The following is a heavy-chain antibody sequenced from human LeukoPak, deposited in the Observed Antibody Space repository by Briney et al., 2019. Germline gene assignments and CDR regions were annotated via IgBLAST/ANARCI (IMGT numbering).Heavy chain of an antibody. CDR2: INWNGGST. V-gene: IGHV3-20*04. Sequence: GGSLRLSCAASGFTFDDYGMSWVRQAPGKGLEWVSGINWNGGSTGYADSVKGRFTISRDNVKNSLYLQMNSLRAEDTAVYYCARERRFEWFGELPPGFDPWGQGTLVTVSS. CDR3: ARERRFEWFGELPPGFDP. J-gene: IGHJ5*02. CDR1: GFTFDDYG. D-gene: IGHD3-10*01.